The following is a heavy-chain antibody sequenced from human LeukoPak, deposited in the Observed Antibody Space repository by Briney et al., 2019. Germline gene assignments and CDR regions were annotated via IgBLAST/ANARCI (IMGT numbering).Heavy chain of an antibody. Sequence: GGSLRLSCAASGFTFSSYAMSWVRQAPGKGLEGVSAISSSGGSTYYADSVKGRFTISRDNSKNTLYLQMNSLRAEDTAVYYCAKVGGSYYYDSSGSNGYYFDYWGQGTLVTVSS. CDR1: GFTFSSYA. D-gene: IGHD3-22*01. J-gene: IGHJ4*02. CDR2: ISSSGGST. V-gene: IGHV3-23*01. CDR3: AKVGGSYYYDSSGSNGYYFDY.